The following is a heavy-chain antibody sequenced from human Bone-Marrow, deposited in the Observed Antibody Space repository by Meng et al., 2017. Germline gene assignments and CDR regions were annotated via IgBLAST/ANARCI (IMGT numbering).Heavy chain of an antibody. CDR2: ISWNGGST. V-gene: IGHV3-20*04. J-gene: IGHJ4*02. CDR3: ASKGTSSSYDY. D-gene: IGHD6-13*01. CDR1: GFTFDDYA. Sequence: GESLKISCAASGFTFDDYAMHWVRQAPGKGLEWVSGISWNGGSTGYADSVKGRFTISRDNAKNSLYLQMNSLRAEDTALYYCASKGTSSSYDYWGQGTLVTVSS.